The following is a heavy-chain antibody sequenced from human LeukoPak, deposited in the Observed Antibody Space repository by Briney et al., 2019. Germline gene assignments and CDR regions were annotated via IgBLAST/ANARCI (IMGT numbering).Heavy chain of an antibody. CDR2: IYNSGST. Sequence: SETLSLTCTVSGDSISTYYWNWIRQPPGKGLEWIGYIYNSGSTDYNPSLKSRVTISVDTSKNQFSLKLSSVTAADTAVYYCARGAPLYYHRYIDVWGKGTTVTVSS. J-gene: IGHJ6*03. CDR1: GDSISTYY. V-gene: IGHV4-59*01. CDR3: ARGAPLYYHRYIDV.